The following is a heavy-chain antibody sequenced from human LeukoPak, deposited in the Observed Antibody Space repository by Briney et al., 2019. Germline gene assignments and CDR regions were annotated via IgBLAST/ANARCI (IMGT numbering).Heavy chain of an antibody. CDR2: IYYSGHT. V-gene: IGHV4-39*01. J-gene: IGHJ6*03. CDR1: GGSISSSTYY. CDR3: ARHRRDHDFWSGSNPTHYYYYMDV. Sequence: PSETLYLTCSVSGGSISSSTYYWGWIRQPPGNGLEWIGTIYYSGHTYYNPSLKGRVTIFVDTSQNQFSLKLSSVTAADTAVYYCARHRRDHDFWSGSNPTHYYYYMDVWGKGTTVTVSS. D-gene: IGHD3-3*01.